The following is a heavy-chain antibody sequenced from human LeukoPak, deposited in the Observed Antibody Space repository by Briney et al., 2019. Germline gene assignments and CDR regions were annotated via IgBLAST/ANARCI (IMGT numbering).Heavy chain of an antibody. Sequence: ASVKVSCKVSGYTFTSYYMHWVRQAPGQGLEWMGRINPNSGGTNYAQKFQGRVTMTRDTSISTAYMELSRLRSDDTAVYYCARVSGYVWGSYRYWAFDIWGQGTMVTVSS. D-gene: IGHD3-16*02. CDR3: ARVSGYVWGSYRYWAFDI. V-gene: IGHV1-2*06. CDR2: INPNSGGT. J-gene: IGHJ3*02. CDR1: GYTFTSYY.